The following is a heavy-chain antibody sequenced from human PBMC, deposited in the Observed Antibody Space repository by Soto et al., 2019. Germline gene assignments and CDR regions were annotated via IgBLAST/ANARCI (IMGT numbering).Heavy chain of an antibody. D-gene: IGHD3-10*01. V-gene: IGHV1-18*01. CDR3: ARDLDGSGSYYTGY. CDR2: ISTYNGNT. J-gene: IGHJ4*02. CDR1: GYIFITYG. Sequence: ASVKVSCKSSGYIFITYGISCVRQAPGQGLEWMGRISTYNGNTNYAQNLQGRVTMTADTSTNTAYMELRSLRSDDTAVYYCARDLDGSGSYYTGYWGPGTLVTVS.